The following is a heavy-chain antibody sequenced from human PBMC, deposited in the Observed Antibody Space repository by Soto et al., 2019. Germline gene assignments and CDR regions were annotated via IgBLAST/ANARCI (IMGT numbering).Heavy chain of an antibody. Sequence: ASVKVSCKASGYTFTSYDINWVRQATGQGLEWMGWMNPNSGNTGYAQKFQGRVTMTRNNSISTAYMELRSLRSEDTAVYYCARGPNYYGSGSYLKKAFYYYYYYMDVWGKGTTVTVSS. V-gene: IGHV1-8*01. CDR2: MNPNSGNT. CDR1: GYTFTSYD. CDR3: ARGPNYYGSGSYLKKAFYYYYYYMDV. J-gene: IGHJ6*03. D-gene: IGHD3-10*01.